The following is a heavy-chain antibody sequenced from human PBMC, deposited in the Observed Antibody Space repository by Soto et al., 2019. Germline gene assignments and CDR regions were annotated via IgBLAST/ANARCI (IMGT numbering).Heavy chain of an antibody. J-gene: IGHJ4*02. V-gene: IGHV5-10-1*01. CDR2: IDPSDSYT. D-gene: IGHD6-19*01. Sequence: GESLKISCRGFGYTFTSYWISWVRQMPGKCLEWLGRIDPSDSYTNYCPSFQGHVPISADKSISTAYLQWSSLKASDTAMYYCARHRAVAGTGFDYWGQGTLVTISS. CDR1: GYTFTSYW. CDR3: ARHRAVAGTGFDY.